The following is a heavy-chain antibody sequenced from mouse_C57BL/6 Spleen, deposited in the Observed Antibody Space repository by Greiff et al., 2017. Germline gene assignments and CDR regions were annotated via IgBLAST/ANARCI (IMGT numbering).Heavy chain of an antibody. CDR2: IYPGDGDT. CDR3: ARGGDGYYPFAY. Sequence: QVQLQQSGAELVKPGASVKISCKASGYAFSSYWMNWVKQRPGKGLEWIGQIYPGDGDTNYNGKFKGKATLTADKSSSTAYMHLSSLTSEDSAVYFCARGGDGYYPFAYWGQGTLVTVSA. D-gene: IGHD2-3*01. V-gene: IGHV1-80*01. J-gene: IGHJ3*01. CDR1: GYAFSSYW.